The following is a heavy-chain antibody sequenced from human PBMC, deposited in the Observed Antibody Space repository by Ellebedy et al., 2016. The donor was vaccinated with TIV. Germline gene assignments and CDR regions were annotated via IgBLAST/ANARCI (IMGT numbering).Heavy chain of an antibody. Sequence: AASVKVSCKASGYTFTSYGISWVRQAPGQGLEWMGWISAYNGNTNYAQKLQGRVTMTTDTSTSTAYMELRSLRSDDTAVYYCARDGDIVVVPALYNYYGMDVWGQGTTVTVSS. J-gene: IGHJ6*02. D-gene: IGHD2-2*01. CDR1: GYTFTSYG. CDR3: ARDGDIVVVPALYNYYGMDV. CDR2: ISAYNGNT. V-gene: IGHV1-18*01.